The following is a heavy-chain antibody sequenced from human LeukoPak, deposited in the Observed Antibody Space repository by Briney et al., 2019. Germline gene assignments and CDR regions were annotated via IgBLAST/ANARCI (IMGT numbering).Heavy chain of an antibody. V-gene: IGHV1-8*01. CDR3: ARALTSYDSSSFGC. Sequence: ASVKVSCTASGYTSTTFDINWVRQAAGQGLEWMGWMNPNTGNTVYAQQFQGRVTMTRDTSISTVYMELDSLRSKDTAVYYCARALTSYDSSSFGCWGQGTLVTVSS. D-gene: IGHD3-22*01. CDR2: MNPNTGNT. J-gene: IGHJ4*02. CDR1: GYTSTTFD.